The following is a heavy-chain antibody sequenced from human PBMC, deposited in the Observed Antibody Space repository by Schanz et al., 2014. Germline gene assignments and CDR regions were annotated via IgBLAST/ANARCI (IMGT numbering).Heavy chain of an antibody. CDR1: GFTFSNYW. CDR2: IKLDGSEK. V-gene: IGHV3-7*01. Sequence: EVQLVESGGGLVQPGGSLRLSCAASGFTFSNYWMSWVRQAPGEGLVWVANIKLDGSEKYYVDSVKGRFTISRDNAKNSLYLQMNSLTAEDTAVYYCAKYGTGKGVSFEYWGQGTLVTVSS. D-gene: IGHD1-26*01. CDR3: AKYGTGKGVSFEY. J-gene: IGHJ4*02.